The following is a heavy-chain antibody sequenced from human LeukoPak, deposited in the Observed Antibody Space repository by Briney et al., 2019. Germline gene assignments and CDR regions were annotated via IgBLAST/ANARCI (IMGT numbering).Heavy chain of an antibody. CDR1: GFSFSSSP. V-gene: IGHV3-23*01. Sequence: GGLLRLSCAASGFSFSSSPMAWVRQAPGKGLEWVSIIASTAFSTRDADSVKGRFSISRDNSKNTLDLQMNSLRVEDTAVYYCARLPPNNHAYFDNWGQGTLVTVSS. CDR2: IASTAFST. J-gene: IGHJ4*02. CDR3: ARLPPNNHAYFDN. D-gene: IGHD3-16*01.